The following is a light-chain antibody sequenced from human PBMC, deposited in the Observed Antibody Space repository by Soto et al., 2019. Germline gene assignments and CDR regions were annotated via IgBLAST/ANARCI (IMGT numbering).Light chain of an antibody. Sequence: EIVLTQSPGTLSLSPGDRATLSCRASQSVGSNYLAWYQQKPGQAPRLVLYGASSRAMGIRDRFSGSGAGTDVTLTISRLEPEDFAVYYCQHYGTSPPLTFGGGTKVEIK. CDR2: GAS. V-gene: IGKV3-20*01. J-gene: IGKJ4*01. CDR3: QHYGTSPPLT. CDR1: QSVGSNY.